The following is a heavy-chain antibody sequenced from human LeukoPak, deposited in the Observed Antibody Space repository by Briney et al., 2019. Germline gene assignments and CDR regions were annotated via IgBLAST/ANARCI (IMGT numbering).Heavy chain of an antibody. CDR2: IYNDGRT. CDR3: ARGNGEVTACYY. D-gene: IGHD2-21*02. Sequence: GGSLRLSCAASGFTVRSFYMSWVRQAPGKGLEWVSVIYNDGRTFYADSVKGRFTISRDDSKNTLSLQMNSLRADDTAVYYCARGNGEVTACYYWGQGTLVTVPS. CDR1: GFTVRSFY. V-gene: IGHV3-53*01. J-gene: IGHJ4*02.